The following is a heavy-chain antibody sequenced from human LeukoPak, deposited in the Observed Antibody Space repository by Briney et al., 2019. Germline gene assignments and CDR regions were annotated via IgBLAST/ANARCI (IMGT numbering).Heavy chain of an antibody. V-gene: IGHV1-69*05. CDR3: ARVPNSSSWEDYYYMDV. CDR1: GGTFSSYV. Sequence: SVKVSCKASGGTFSSYVISWVRQAPGQGLEWMGGIIPIFGTANYAQKFQGRVTITTDESTSTAYMELSSLRSEDTAVYYCARVPNSSSWEDYYYMDVWGKGTTVTVSS. CDR2: IIPIFGTA. J-gene: IGHJ6*03. D-gene: IGHD6-13*01.